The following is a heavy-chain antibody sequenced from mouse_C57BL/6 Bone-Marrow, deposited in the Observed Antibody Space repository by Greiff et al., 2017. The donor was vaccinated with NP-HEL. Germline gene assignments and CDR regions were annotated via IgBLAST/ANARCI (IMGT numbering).Heavy chain of an antibody. Sequence: VQLQQSGPELVKPGASVKISCKASGYSFTGYYMHWVKQSHGNILDWIGYIYPYNGVSSYNQKFKGKATLTVDKSSSTADMELRSLTSEDSAVYYCAREGIYYDYDYYAMDYWGQGTSVTVSS. CDR3: AREGIYYDYDYYAMDY. CDR2: IYPYNGVS. V-gene: IGHV1-31*01. CDR1: GYSFTGYY. J-gene: IGHJ4*01. D-gene: IGHD2-4*01.